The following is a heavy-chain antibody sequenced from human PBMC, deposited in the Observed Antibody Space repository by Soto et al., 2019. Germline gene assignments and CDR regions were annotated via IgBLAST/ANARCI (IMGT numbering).Heavy chain of an antibody. CDR2: IYWDDDR. CDR1: GFSISTSGMG. V-gene: IGHV2-5*02. D-gene: IGHD3-9*01. J-gene: IGHJ4*02. CDR3: ARRYYDTLTGLPYYFDC. Sequence: QVTLKEAGPTLLKPTQPLTLTCTFSGFSISTSGMGVGWIRQPPGKALEWLALIYWDDDRRHSPSLKSRLTITKYTSKKQVVLTMTNMYPVDTATYYCARRYYDTLTGLPYYFDCCGQVTLVTVSS.